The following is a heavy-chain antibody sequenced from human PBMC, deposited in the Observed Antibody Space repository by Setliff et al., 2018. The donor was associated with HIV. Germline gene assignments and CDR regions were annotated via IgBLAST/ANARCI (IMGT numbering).Heavy chain of an antibody. V-gene: IGHV3-21*01. D-gene: IGHD1-7*01. CDR1: GFAFSSYS. Sequence: LRLSCAASGFAFSSYSMNWVRQAPGKGLEWVSSISSSSTYIYYADSLKGRFTISRDNAKNSLYLQMNSLKAEDTAVYYCTRDYAYDWNSVMDVWGKGTTVTV. J-gene: IGHJ6*03. CDR3: TRDYAYDWNSVMDV. CDR2: ISSSSTYI.